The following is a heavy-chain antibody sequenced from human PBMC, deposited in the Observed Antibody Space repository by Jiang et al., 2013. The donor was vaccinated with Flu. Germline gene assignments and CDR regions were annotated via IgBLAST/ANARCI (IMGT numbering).Heavy chain of an antibody. Sequence: QLLESGEGLVQPGGSLRLSCVASGFTFSTYEMNWVRQAPGKGLEWVSYISSGGGTIFYADSVKGRLTVSRDNAQNSVYLQMSSLRVEDTAVYYCARGISSSWDYYYYAMDLWGKGTTVTVSS. D-gene: IGHD6-13*01. J-gene: IGHJ6*04. CDR3: ARGISSSWDYYYYAMDL. V-gene: IGHV3-48*03. CDR1: GFTFSTYE. CDR2: ISSGGGTI.